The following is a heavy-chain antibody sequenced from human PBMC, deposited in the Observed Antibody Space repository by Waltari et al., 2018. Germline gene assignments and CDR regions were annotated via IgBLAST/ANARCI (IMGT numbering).Heavy chain of an antibody. CDR1: GFTFSSYA. J-gene: IGHJ4*02. V-gene: IGHV3-23*03. CDR2: IYSGGST. D-gene: IGHD3-22*01. CDR3: AKKYYDSSGYYLFDY. Sequence: EVQLLESGGGLVQPGGSLRLSCAASGFTFSSYAMSWVRQAPGKGLEWVSVIYSGGSTYYADSVKGRFTISRDNSKNTLYLQMNSLRAEDTAVYYCAKKYYDSSGYYLFDYWGQGTLVTVSS.